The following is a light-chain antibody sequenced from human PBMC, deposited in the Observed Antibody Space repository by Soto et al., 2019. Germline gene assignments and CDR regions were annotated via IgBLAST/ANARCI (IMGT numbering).Light chain of an antibody. V-gene: IGKV3-15*01. CDR2: GAS. J-gene: IGKJ1*01. CDR1: QSFSSH. CDR3: QQYNNWPQT. Sequence: IVLTQSPGTLSLSPGDRATLSCRASQSFSSHFLAWYQQKPGQAPRLLIYGASTRATGIPARFSGSGSGTEFTLTISSLQSEDFAVYYCQQYNNWPQTFGQGTKVDIK.